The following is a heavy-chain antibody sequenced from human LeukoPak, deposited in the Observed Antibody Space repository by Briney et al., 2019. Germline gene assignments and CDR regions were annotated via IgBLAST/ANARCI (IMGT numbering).Heavy chain of an antibody. J-gene: IGHJ4*02. CDR1: GFSLSTYG. Sequence: WGSLRLSCAASGFSLSTYGMHWVLRAPGKGLEWVAVLWSDGIKKHYADSVKGRFAISRDNSKNTLYLQMDSLSAEDTAVYYCARDKSFYSDELWGQGTLVTVSS. D-gene: IGHD2-15*01. CDR3: ARDKSFYSDEL. CDR2: LWSDGIKK. V-gene: IGHV3-33*01.